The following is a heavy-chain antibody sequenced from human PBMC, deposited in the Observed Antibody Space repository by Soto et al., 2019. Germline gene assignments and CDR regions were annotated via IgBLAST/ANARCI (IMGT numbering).Heavy chain of an antibody. CDR1: GGSISSYY. V-gene: IGHV4-59*01. Sequence: SETLSLTCTVSGGSISSYYWSWIRQPPGKGLEWIGYIYYSGSTNYNPSLKSRVTISVDTSKNQFSLKLSSVTAADTAVYYCARAVSSAYYDFWSGCTDCYYYYGMDVWGQGTTVTVSS. CDR2: IYYSGST. J-gene: IGHJ6*02. D-gene: IGHD3-3*01. CDR3: ARAVSSAYYDFWSGCTDCYYYYGMDV.